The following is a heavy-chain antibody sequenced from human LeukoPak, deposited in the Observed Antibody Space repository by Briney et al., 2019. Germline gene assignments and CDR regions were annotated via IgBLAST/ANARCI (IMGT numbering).Heavy chain of an antibody. Sequence: PGGSLRLSYAASGFTFSTYGMHWVRQAPGKGLEWVAFIWHDGTKIYYADSVQGRFAISRDNSKNTLYLEMNSLSGEDTALYYCAKDHVTWGNRYFDHWGQGTLGTVSS. CDR3: AKDHVTWGNRYFDH. V-gene: IGHV3-30*02. CDR1: GFTFSTYG. CDR2: IWHDGTKI. J-gene: IGHJ4*02. D-gene: IGHD3-16*01.